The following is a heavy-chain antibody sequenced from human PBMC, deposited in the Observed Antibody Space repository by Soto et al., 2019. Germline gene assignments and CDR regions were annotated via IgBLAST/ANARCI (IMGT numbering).Heavy chain of an antibody. Sequence: GGSLRLSCAASGFTFSNHAMSWVRQPPGKGLEWVSSIGGHGDTTFYADSAKGRFIISRDRSRNTLYLQMNSLRADDTALYFCPISRSPSCHLCSMNVWGQATTVTVSS. D-gene: IGHD6-13*01. J-gene: IGHJ6*02. CDR3: PISRSPSCHLCSMNV. CDR2: IGGHGDTT. CDR1: GFTFSNHA. V-gene: IGHV3-23*01.